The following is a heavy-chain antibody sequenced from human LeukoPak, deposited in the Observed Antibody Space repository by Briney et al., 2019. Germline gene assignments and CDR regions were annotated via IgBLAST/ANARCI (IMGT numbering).Heavy chain of an antibody. CDR1: GRSISSSSYY. V-gene: IGHV4-39*01. Sequence: WETLSLPRTFCGRSISSSSYYWGWIRQPPGKGQGWIGSIYYSESTYSQPSLKSRVTISVDTSKNPCSLKLSSVTATDTAVYYWARLGVYDYVPPIDYWGQGTLVTVSS. J-gene: IGHJ4*02. D-gene: IGHD3-16*01. CDR3: ARLGVYDYVPPIDY. CDR2: IYYSEST.